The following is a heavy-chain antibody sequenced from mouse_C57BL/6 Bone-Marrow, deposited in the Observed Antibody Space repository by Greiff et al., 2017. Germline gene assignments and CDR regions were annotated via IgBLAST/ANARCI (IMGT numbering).Heavy chain of an antibody. Sequence: EVKVIESGGGLVQPGESLKLSCESNEYEFPSHDMSWVRKTPEKRLELVAAMNSDGGSTYYPDTMERRFIISRDNTKKTLYLQMSSLRSEDTALYYCARQDGYYNYYAMDYWGQGTSVTVSS. J-gene: IGHJ4*01. CDR3: ARQDGYYNYYAMDY. CDR1: EYEFPSHD. CDR2: MNSDGGST. V-gene: IGHV5-2*01. D-gene: IGHD2-3*01.